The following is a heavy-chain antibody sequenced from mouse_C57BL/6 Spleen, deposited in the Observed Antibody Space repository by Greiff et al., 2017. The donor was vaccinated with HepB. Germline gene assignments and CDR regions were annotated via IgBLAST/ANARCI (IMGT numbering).Heavy chain of an antibody. D-gene: IGHD3-2*02. J-gene: IGHJ4*01. CDR1: GFSLTSYA. CDR2: IWTGGGT. CDR3: ARERQLRLDYAMDY. V-gene: IGHV2-9-1*01. Sequence: QVQLKQSGPGLVAPSQSLSITCTVSGFSLTSYAISWVRQPPGKGLEWLGVIWTGGGTNYNSALKSRLSISKDNSKSQVFLKMNSLQTDDTARYYCARERQLRLDYAMDYWGQGTSVTVSS.